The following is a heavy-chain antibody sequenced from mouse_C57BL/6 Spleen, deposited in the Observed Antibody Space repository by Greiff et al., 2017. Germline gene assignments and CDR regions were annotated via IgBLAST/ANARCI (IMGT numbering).Heavy chain of an antibody. CDR2: IYPSDSET. D-gene: IGHD2-4*01. Sequence: QVQLQQPGAELVRPGSSVKLSCKASGYTFTSYWMDWVKQRPGQGLEWIGNIYPSDSETHYNQKFKDKATLTVDKSSSTAYMQLSSLTSEDSAVYYCARRYEYDGDARDYWGQGTSVTVSS. J-gene: IGHJ4*01. CDR3: ARRYEYDGDARDY. CDR1: GYTFTSYW. V-gene: IGHV1-61*01.